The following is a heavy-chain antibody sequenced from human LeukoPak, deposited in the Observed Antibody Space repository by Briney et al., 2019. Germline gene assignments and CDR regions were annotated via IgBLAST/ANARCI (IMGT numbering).Heavy chain of an antibody. D-gene: IGHD5-24*01. Sequence: APVRVSCTPSRYTFTNSFIPWVRQAPGHEGEWMRVIDPSGGRTTYAQKLQGRITMTRDTSTSTVNMELSSQRSEDTAVFYCASDQEATRASPMDYWG. V-gene: IGHV1-46*01. J-gene: IGHJ4*01. CDR2: IDPSGGRT. CDR3: ASDQEATRASPMDY. CDR1: RYTFTNSF.